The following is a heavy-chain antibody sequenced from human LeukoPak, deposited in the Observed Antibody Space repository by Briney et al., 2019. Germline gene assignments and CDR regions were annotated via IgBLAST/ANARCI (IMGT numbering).Heavy chain of an antibody. D-gene: IGHD3-10*01. CDR1: GGTFSSYA. CDR3: ARSPDRWTKTYYYGSGSYDAFDI. V-gene: IGHV1-69*13. Sequence: AASVKVSCKASGGTFSSYATSWVRQAPGQGLEWMGGIIPIFGTANYAQKFQGRVTITADESTSTAYMELSSLRSEDTAVYYCARSPDRWTKTYYYGSGSYDAFDIWGQGTMVTVSS. J-gene: IGHJ3*02. CDR2: IIPIFGTA.